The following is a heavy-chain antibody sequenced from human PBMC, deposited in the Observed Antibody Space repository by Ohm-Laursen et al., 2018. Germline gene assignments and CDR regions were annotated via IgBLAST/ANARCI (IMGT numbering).Heavy chain of an antibody. D-gene: IGHD1-26*01. CDR2: LSGSGSTI. CDR3: ARSPNSGSFSFSDS. Sequence: SLRLSCAATGFTFSDYYMNWIRQAPGKGLELASALSGSGSTIYYANSVKGRFTISRDNSKNTLFLQMNSLRAEDTAIYYCARSPNSGSFSFSDSWGQGTLVTVSS. V-gene: IGHV3-23*01. J-gene: IGHJ4*02. CDR1: GFTFSDYY.